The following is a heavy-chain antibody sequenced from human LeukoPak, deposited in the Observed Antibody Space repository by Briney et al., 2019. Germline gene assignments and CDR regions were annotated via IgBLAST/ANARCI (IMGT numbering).Heavy chain of an antibody. CDR1: GFTFSDYS. CDR3: AKGPKQQLVGSRGKYYDY. V-gene: IGHV3-21*04. J-gene: IGHJ4*02. D-gene: IGHD6-13*01. Sequence: GGSLRLSCAASGFTFSDYSMNWVRQAPGKGLEWVSSISSSSSYIYYADSVKGRFTISRDNAKNSLYLQTNSLRAEDAAVYYCAKGPKQQLVGSRGKYYDYWGQGNLVTVSS. CDR2: ISSSSSYI.